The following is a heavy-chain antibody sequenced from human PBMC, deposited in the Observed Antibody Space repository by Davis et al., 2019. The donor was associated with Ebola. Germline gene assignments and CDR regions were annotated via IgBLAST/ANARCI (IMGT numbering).Heavy chain of an antibody. V-gene: IGHV3-30*18. CDR2: ISYDASNK. CDR1: GFTFRGNG. Sequence: PGGSLRLSCAASGFTFRGNGMQWVRQAPGKGLEWVASISYDASNKYYADSVKGRFTISRDNSTNPLFLQINSLGGEDTAVYYCAKIFPAYSYGWGDYWGQGTLVTVSS. CDR3: AKIFPAYSYGWGDY. D-gene: IGHD5-18*01. J-gene: IGHJ4*02.